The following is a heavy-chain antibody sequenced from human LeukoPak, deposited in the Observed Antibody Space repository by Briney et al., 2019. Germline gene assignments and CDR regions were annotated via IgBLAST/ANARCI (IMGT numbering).Heavy chain of an antibody. CDR1: GGTFSSCA. D-gene: IGHD1-26*01. Sequence: SVKVSCKASGGTFSSCAISWVRQAPGQGLEWMGRIIPIFGTANYAQKFQGRVTITADKSTSTAYMELSSLRSEDTAVYYCASAGRSGSYRMDNRYYYMDVWGKGTTVTVSS. J-gene: IGHJ6*03. V-gene: IGHV1-69*06. CDR2: IIPIFGTA. CDR3: ASAGRSGSYRMDNRYYYMDV.